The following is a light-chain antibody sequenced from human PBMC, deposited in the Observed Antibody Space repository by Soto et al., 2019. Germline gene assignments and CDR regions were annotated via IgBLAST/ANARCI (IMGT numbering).Light chain of an antibody. CDR2: KAS. V-gene: IGKV1-5*03. J-gene: IGKJ1*01. CDR3: QQYNSYSWT. Sequence: DIQMTQSPSTLSASVGDRVTITCRASQSISSWLAWYQQKPGKAPKPLIYKASSLESGVPSRFSGSGSGTEFTLTISSLQPGDFATYYCQQYNSYSWTFGQGTKVDIK. CDR1: QSISSW.